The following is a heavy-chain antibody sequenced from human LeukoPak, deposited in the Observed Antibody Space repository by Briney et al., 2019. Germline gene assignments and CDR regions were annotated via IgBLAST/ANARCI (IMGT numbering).Heavy chain of an antibody. CDR1: GFTFSSYW. J-gene: IGHJ4*02. CDR3: ARVDPTKWLAFDY. CDR2: INTDGSST. Sequence: GGSLRLSCAASGFTFSSYWMHWVRQAPGKGLVWVSRINTDGSSTSYADSVKGRFTISRDNAKNTLYLQMNSLRVDDTAVYYCARVDPTKWLAFDYWGQGTLVTVSS. D-gene: IGHD5-12*01. V-gene: IGHV3-74*01.